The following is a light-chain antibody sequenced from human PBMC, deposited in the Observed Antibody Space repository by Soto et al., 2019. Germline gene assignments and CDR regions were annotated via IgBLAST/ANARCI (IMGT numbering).Light chain of an antibody. V-gene: IGLV3-21*04. CDR2: YDS. CDR3: QVWDSSSDHPV. CDR1: NIGSKS. Sequence: SYELTQPPSVSVAPGKTARITCGGNNIGSKSVHWYQQKPGQAPGLVIYYDSDRPSGIPERFSGSNSGNTATLTISRVEAGDEADYYCQVWDSSSDHPVFGGGTKVTVL. J-gene: IGLJ2*01.